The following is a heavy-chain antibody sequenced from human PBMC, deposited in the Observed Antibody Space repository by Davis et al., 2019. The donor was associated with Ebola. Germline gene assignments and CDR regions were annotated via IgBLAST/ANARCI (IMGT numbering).Heavy chain of an antibody. J-gene: IGHJ5*02. D-gene: IGHD6-19*01. CDR3: ARGGPPWGRVAGLLSRDWFDP. V-gene: IGHV4-39*07. CDR2: INHSGST. CDR1: GGSISSSSYY. Sequence: PSETLSLTCTVSGGSISSSSYYWGWIRQPPGKGLEWIGEINHSGSTNYNPSLKSRVTISVDTSKNQFSLKLSSVTAADTAVYYCARGGPPWGRVAGLLSRDWFDPWGQGTLVTVSS.